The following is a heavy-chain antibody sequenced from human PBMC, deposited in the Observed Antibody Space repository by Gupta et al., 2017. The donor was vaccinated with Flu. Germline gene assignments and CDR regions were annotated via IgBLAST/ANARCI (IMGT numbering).Heavy chain of an antibody. D-gene: IGHD4-17*01. CDR2: IYTSGST. V-gene: IGHV4-61*02. CDR3: ASGGVYDDGYFDY. Sequence: QVQLQESGPGLVKPSQTLSLTCTVSGGSISSGSYYWSWIRQPAGKGLEWIGRIYTSGSTNYNPSLKSRVTISVDTSKNQFSLKLSSVTAADTAVYYCASGGVYDDGYFDYWGQGTLVTVSS. J-gene: IGHJ4*02. CDR1: GGSISSGSYY.